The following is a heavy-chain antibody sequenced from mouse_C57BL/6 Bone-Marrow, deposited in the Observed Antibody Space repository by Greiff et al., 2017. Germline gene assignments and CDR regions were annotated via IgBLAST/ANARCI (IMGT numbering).Heavy chain of an antibody. CDR1: GYTFTSYW. Sequence: VQLQQPGAELVMPGASVKLSCKASGYTFTSYWMHWVKQRPGQGLEWIGEIDPSDSYTNYNQKFKGKSTLNVDKSSSTAYMQLSSLTSEDSAVYYCARWYFDVWGTGTTVTVSS. CDR2: IDPSDSYT. J-gene: IGHJ1*03. V-gene: IGHV1-69*01. CDR3: ARWYFDV.